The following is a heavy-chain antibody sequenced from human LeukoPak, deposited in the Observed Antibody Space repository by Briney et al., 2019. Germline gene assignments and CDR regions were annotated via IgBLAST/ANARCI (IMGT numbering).Heavy chain of an antibody. D-gene: IGHD3-22*01. Sequence: SETLSLTCTVSGASISSGDYYWSWIRQPPGKGLEWIGYIYYSGSTYYNPSLKSRVTISVDTSKNQFSLKLSSVTAADTAVYYCARDRSGYFDYWGQGTLVTVSS. V-gene: IGHV4-30-4*01. J-gene: IGHJ4*02. CDR3: ARDRSGYFDY. CDR2: IYYSGST. CDR1: GASISSGDYY.